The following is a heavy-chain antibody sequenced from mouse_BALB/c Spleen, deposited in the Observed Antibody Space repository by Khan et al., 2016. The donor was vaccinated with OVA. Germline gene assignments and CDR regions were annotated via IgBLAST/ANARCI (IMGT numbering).Heavy chain of an antibody. J-gene: IGHJ3*01. CDR1: GFTFGNYA. V-gene: IGHV5-6-5*01. CDR2: ISSGGRT. Sequence: EVQLVESGGGLVKPGGSLKVSCAASGFTFGNYAMSWVRQTPEKRLEWVASISSGGRTYYPDSVKGRFTISRDNARNILYLQMSSLRSEDTAMYYCARDYWFVYWGQGTLVTVSA. CDR3: ARDYWFVY.